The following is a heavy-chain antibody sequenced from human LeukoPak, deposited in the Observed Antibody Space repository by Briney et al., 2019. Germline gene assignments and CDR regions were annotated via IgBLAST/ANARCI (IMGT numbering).Heavy chain of an antibody. Sequence: PGRSLRLSCAASGFTFSSYAMHWVRQAPGKGLEWVAVISYDGSNKYYADSVKGRFTISRDNSKNTLYLQMNSLRAEDTAVYYCAKDNNYDSSGFDYWGQGTLVTVSS. CDR1: GFTFSSYA. CDR2: ISYDGSNK. V-gene: IGHV3-30*04. J-gene: IGHJ4*02. D-gene: IGHD3-22*01. CDR3: AKDNNYDSSGFDY.